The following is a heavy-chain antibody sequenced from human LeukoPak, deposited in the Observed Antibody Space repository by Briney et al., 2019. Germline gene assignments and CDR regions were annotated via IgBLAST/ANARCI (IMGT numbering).Heavy chain of an antibody. V-gene: IGHV3-30*02. D-gene: IGHD4-23*01. CDR2: IWYDGSNK. CDR3: AKDLMTTVVIGLDAFDI. J-gene: IGHJ3*02. CDR1: GFTFSSYG. Sequence: PGGSLRLSCAASGFTFSSYGMHWVRQAPGKGLEWVAVIWYDGSNKYYADSVKGRFTISRDNSKNTLYLQMNSLRAEDTAVYYCAKDLMTTVVIGLDAFDIWGQGTMVTVSS.